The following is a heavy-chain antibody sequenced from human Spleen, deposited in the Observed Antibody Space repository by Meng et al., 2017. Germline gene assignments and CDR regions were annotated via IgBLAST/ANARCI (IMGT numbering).Heavy chain of an antibody. CDR2: ISSSSSYI. CDR1: GFTFSSYS. Sequence: LSLTCAASGFTFSSYSMNWVRQAPGKGLEWVSSISSSSSYIYYADSVKGRFTISRDNAKNSLYLQMNSLRAEDTAVYYCARAGIAVAEWFDPWGQGTLVTVSS. V-gene: IGHV3-21*01. D-gene: IGHD6-19*01. CDR3: ARAGIAVAEWFDP. J-gene: IGHJ5*02.